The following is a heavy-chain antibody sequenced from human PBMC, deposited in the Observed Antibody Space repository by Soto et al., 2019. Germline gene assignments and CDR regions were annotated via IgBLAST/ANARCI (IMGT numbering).Heavy chain of an antibody. J-gene: IGHJ3*01. CDR3: ARGYYDSNGQSNTFDV. CDR2: VYYSGST. D-gene: IGHD3-22*01. Sequence: PSETLSLTCTVSGASISSSYWSWIRQSPGKGLEWIGYVYYSGSTKYNPSLESRVTISVDTSKNQFSLKVSSVTDADTAVYYCARGYYDSNGQSNTFDVWGQGTMVTVSS. CDR1: GASISSSY. V-gene: IGHV4-59*01.